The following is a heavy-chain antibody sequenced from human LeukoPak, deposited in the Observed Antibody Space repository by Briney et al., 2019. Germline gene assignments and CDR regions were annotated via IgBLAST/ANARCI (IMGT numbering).Heavy chain of an antibody. CDR2: LSGSGGST. V-gene: IGHV3-23*01. D-gene: IGHD6-19*01. Sequence: PGGSLRLSCSASGFTFSSYAMSWVSQAPGKGLEWVSVLSGSGGSTYYADSAKGRFTISRDNSKNTLYLLMNSLRAEDTAVYYCARDPYSSTPYWGQGTLVTVSS. CDR1: GFTFSSYA. J-gene: IGHJ4*02. CDR3: ARDPYSSTPY.